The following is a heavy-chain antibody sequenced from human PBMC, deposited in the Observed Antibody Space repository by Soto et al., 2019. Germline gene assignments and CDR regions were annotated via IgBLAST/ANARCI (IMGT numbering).Heavy chain of an antibody. D-gene: IGHD1-26*01. CDR3: VNQEVGATVYFDH. CDR1: GFTFSDYT. CDR2: ISHDGSNK. Sequence: QVQLVESGGGVVQPGRSLRISCAASGFTFSDYTMHWVRQAPGKGLEWVAVISHDGSNKYDADSVKGRFTISRDNSKNTLCLEMNGLRVEDTAVYYCVNQEVGATVYFDHWGQGTLVTVSS. J-gene: IGHJ4*02. V-gene: IGHV3-30-3*01.